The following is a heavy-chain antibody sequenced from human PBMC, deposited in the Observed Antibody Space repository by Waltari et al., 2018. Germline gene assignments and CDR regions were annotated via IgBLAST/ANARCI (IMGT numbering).Heavy chain of an antibody. CDR2: IIPILGIA. CDR1: GGTFSSYA. Sequence: QVQLVQSGAEVKKPGSSVKVSCKASGGTFSSYAISWVRQAPGQGLEWMGGIIPILGIANYAKKFPGRVTITADKSTSTAYMELSSLRSEDTAVYYCASETARNWFDPWGQGTLVTVSS. CDR3: ASETARNWFDP. J-gene: IGHJ5*02. D-gene: IGHD1-1*01. V-gene: IGHV1-69*10.